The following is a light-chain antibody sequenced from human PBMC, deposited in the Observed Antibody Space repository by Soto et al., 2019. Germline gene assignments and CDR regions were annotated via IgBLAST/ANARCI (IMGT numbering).Light chain of an antibody. CDR1: QSISSW. V-gene: IGKV1-5*03. J-gene: IGKJ1*01. CDR2: KAS. CDR3: QQDNSYPWT. Sequence: DIQMTQSPSTLSASVGDRVTITCRASQSISSWLAWYQQKPGKAPKLLIYKASSLESGFPSRISGSGSGTEVTLSIGSREPDSFATYYCQQDNSYPWTFGQGTKVEIK.